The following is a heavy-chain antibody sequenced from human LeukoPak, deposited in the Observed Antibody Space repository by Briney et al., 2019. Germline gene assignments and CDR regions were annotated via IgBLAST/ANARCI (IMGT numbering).Heavy chain of an antibody. CDR2: ISSSSSYI. J-gene: IGHJ5*02. CDR1: GFTFSSYS. V-gene: IGHV3-21*01. D-gene: IGHD3-10*01. CDR3: ARDGSGSYYNVRSWFDP. Sequence: GGSLRLSCAASGFTFSSYSMNWVRQAPGKGLEWVSSISSSSSYIYYADSVKGRFTISRDNDKNSLYLQMNSLRAEDTAVYYCARDGSGSYYNVRSWFDPWGQGTLVTVSS.